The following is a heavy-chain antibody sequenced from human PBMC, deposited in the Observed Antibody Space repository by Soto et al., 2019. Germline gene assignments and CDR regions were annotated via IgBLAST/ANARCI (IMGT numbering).Heavy chain of an antibody. Sequence: GGSLRLSCXASGFTFSSYGMHWVRQAPGKGLEWVAVISYDGSNKYYADSVKGRFTISRDNSKNTLYLQMNSLRAEDTAVYYCAKDRRYSYGLYYFDYWGQGTLVTVSS. D-gene: IGHD5-18*01. CDR3: AKDRRYSYGLYYFDY. J-gene: IGHJ4*02. CDR2: ISYDGSNK. V-gene: IGHV3-30*18. CDR1: GFTFSSYG.